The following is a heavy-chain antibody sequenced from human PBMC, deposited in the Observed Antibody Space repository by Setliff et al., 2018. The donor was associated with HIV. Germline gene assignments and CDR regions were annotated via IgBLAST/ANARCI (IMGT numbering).Heavy chain of an antibody. J-gene: IGHJ2*01. CDR1: GGFFSGYY. CDR3: ARSRGITYFDL. V-gene: IGHV4-34*01. D-gene: IGHD3-16*01. Sequence: PSETLSLTCAVYGGFFSGYYWSWIRQPPGKGLEWIGEINHSGSTNYHSSLKSRVTISVDTSKNQFSLKLSSVTAADTAVYYCARSRGITYFDLCGRGTLVTVSS. CDR2: INHSGST.